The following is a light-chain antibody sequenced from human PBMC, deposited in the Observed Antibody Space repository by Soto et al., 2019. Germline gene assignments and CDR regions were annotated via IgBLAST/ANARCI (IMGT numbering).Light chain of an antibody. CDR3: QQYGSSLGWT. Sequence: VLTQSPGTLSLSPGERATFSCRAGQSVSSNYLAWYQQKPGQAPRLLIYGASSRATGIPDRFSGSGSGTDFTLTISRLEPEDFAVYYCQQYGSSLGWTFGQGSKVDIK. CDR2: GAS. V-gene: IGKV3-20*01. CDR1: QSVSSNY. J-gene: IGKJ1*01.